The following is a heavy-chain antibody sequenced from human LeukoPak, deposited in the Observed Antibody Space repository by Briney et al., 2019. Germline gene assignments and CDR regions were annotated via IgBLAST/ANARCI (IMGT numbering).Heavy chain of an antibody. CDR1: LFTLSDYY. CDR3: AREAYYDSSGYSPDY. Sequence: PGGSLRLSRVASLFTLSDYYMSWIRPAPGRGVEWVSYISSSGSFIYYADYVKGRFSSSRDNAKNSLYLQMNRLRAEDTALYYCAREAYYDSSGYSPDYWGQGTLVTVSS. CDR2: ISSSGSFI. D-gene: IGHD3-22*01. J-gene: IGHJ4*02. V-gene: IGHV3-11*04.